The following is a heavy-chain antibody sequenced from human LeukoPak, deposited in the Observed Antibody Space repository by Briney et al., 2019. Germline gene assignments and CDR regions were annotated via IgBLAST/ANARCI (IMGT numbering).Heavy chain of an antibody. CDR2: ISGGGTTK. J-gene: IGHJ6*02. CDR3: ARDPPYYYGSGSYSNYGMDV. V-gene: IGHV3-48*01. D-gene: IGHD3-10*01. CDR1: GFTFGDYS. Sequence: GGSLRLSCAASGFTFGDYSMHWVRQAPGKGLEWVSYISGGGTTKYYTDSVKGRFTVSRDNAKFVMYLQMNSLRAEDTAVYYCARDPPYYYGSGSYSNYGMDVWGQGTTVTVSS.